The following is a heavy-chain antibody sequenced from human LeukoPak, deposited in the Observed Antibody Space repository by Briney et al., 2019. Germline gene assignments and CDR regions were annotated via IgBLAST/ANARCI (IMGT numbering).Heavy chain of an antibody. CDR3: ARSYCSSTSCYSDY. D-gene: IGHD2-2*01. CDR1: GGSITNYY. J-gene: IGHJ4*02. CDR2: VYYTGRT. V-gene: IGHV4-59*01. Sequence: SETLSLTCTVSGGSITNYYWSWIRQPPGKGLEWIGYVYYTGRTAYNPSLMSRVTISVDTSKNQFSLKLSSVTAADTAVYYCARSYCSSTSCYSDYWGQGTLVTVSS.